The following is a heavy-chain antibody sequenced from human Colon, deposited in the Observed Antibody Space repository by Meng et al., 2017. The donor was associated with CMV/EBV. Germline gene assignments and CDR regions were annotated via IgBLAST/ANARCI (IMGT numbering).Heavy chain of an antibody. J-gene: IGHJ4*02. CDR1: GFTFNNYA. CDR2: IYSGDKST. Sequence: ASLNISCAASGFTFNNYAMSWVRQARGKRLEWVSVIYSGDKSTYDADSVKGRFTTSRDDSKNTLYLQMNILIVEDTAVYYCAKGWYVGLGSTDYWGQGTLVTVSS. D-gene: IGHD6-13*01. CDR3: AKGWYVGLGSTDY. V-gene: IGHV3-23*03.